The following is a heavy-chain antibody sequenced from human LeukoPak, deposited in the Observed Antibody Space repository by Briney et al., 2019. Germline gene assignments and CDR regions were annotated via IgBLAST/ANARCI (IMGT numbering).Heavy chain of an antibody. D-gene: IGHD3-10*01. CDR2: IRNNGGDI. CDR3: AKVARLLWFGELLFLDY. Sequence: GGSLRLSCAASGFTFSSYSMSWVRQAPGKGLEWVSSIRNNGGDIYYADSVKGRFTISRDNSKNTLYLQMNSLRAEDTAVYYCAKVARLLWFGELLFLDYWGQGTLVTVSS. J-gene: IGHJ4*02. CDR1: GFTFSSYS. V-gene: IGHV3-23*01.